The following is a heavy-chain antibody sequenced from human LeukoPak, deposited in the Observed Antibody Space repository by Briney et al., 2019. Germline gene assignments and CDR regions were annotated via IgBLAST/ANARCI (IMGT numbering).Heavy chain of an antibody. CDR1: GYTFTSYG. D-gene: IGHD4-11*01. CDR2: ISAYNGNT. CDR3: ARGTVTTGGSFDP. V-gene: IGHV1-18*01. Sequence: ASVKVACKASGYTFTSYGISWVRQAPGQGLEWMGWISAYNGNTNYAQKFQGRVTITTDESTSTAYMELSSLRSEDTAVYYCARGTVTTGGSFDPWGQGTLVTVSS. J-gene: IGHJ5*02.